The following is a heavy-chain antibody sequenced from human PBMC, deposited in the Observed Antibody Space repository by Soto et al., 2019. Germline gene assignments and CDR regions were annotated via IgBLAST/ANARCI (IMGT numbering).Heavy chain of an antibody. D-gene: IGHD2-2*01. CDR1: GFTFSSYG. V-gene: IGHV3-30*18. J-gene: IGHJ4*02. CDR3: AKGDAVVPAATAY. CDR2: ISYDGSNK. Sequence: QVQLVESGGGVVQPGRSLRLSCAASGFTFSSYGMHWARQSPGKGLEWVAVISYDGSNKDYADSVKGRFTSSRDNSKNTVYRQMNTLRARDAAVYYCAKGDAVVPAATAYCGQGTLVTVSS.